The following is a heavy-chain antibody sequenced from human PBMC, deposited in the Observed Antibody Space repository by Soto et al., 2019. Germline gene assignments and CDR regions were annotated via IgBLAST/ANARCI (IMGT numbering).Heavy chain of an antibody. CDR2: IYHSGST. CDR1: GGSISSSNW. D-gene: IGHD5-18*01. V-gene: IGHV4-4*02. J-gene: IGHJ4*02. Sequence: PSETLSLTCAVSGGSISSSNWWSWVRQPPGKGLEWIGEIYHSGSTNYNPSLKSRVTISVDKSKNQFSLKLSSVTAADTAVYYCARRASYSYGYFDYWGQGALVTVSS. CDR3: ARRASYSYGYFDY.